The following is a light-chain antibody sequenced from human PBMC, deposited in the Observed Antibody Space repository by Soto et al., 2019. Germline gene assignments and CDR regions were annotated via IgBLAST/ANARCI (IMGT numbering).Light chain of an antibody. J-gene: IGKJ1*01. CDR2: DAS. Sequence: DIQMTQSPSTLSASLFDSFTITCRASQNIRNWLAWYQQKPGKAPNPLIYDASSLKSGVPARFSGSGSGTEFTLTISSLQPDDFATYYCQHYNSYSEAFGQGTKVDIK. CDR3: QHYNSYSEA. CDR1: QNIRNW. V-gene: IGKV1-5*01.